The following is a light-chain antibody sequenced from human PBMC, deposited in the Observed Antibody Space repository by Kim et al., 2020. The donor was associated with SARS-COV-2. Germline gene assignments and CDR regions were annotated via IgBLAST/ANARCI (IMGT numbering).Light chain of an antibody. Sequence: ALGQTVRITCHGDSLRSYYASWFQQKPGQAPILVFYGKNNRPSGIPDRFSGSYSGNTASLTITAAQAEDEADYYCYSRESSGNHCIFGGGTKLTVL. CDR1: SLRSYY. V-gene: IGLV3-19*01. J-gene: IGLJ2*01. CDR2: GKN. CDR3: YSRESSGNHCI.